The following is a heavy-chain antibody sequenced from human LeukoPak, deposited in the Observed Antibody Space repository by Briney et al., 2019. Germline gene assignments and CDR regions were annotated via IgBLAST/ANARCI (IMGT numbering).Heavy chain of an antibody. Sequence: SVKVSCKASGGTFSSYAISWVRQAPGQGLEWMGGIIPIFGTANYAQEFQGRVTITADESTSTAYMELSSLRSEDTAVYYCARGYGSGSFPFDYWGQGTLVTVSS. CDR2: IIPIFGTA. J-gene: IGHJ4*02. V-gene: IGHV1-69*13. CDR3: ARGYGSGSFPFDY. D-gene: IGHD3-10*01. CDR1: GGTFSSYA.